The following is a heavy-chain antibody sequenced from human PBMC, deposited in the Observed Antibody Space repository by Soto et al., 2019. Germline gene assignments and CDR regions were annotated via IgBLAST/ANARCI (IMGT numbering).Heavy chain of an antibody. CDR2: ISDGGGA. J-gene: IGHJ4*02. V-gene: IGHV4-59*01. D-gene: IGHD2-2*03. CDR3: ARVLLGYCSRTSCYGFDY. Sequence: ASETLSLTCTVSGDSSSNVYWSWVRQPPGKGLEWIAYISDGGGAKYNPSLKSRVTISLDTSKTQFSLEMRSVTAADTAVYYCARVLLGYCSRTSCYGFDYWGQGSLVTVSS. CDR1: GDSSSNVY.